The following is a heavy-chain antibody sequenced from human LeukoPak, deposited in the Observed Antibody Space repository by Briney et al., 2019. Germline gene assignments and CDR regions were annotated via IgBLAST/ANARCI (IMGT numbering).Heavy chain of an antibody. Sequence: SETLSLTCTVSGGSLTGTYYYWGWVRQPPGKGLEWIGGISYSGAGYYNPSLKSRVTISVDTSKNLFSLKLSSVTAADTAVHYCARHNYDGSYYFDSWGQGTLVTVSS. D-gene: IGHD3-22*01. CDR2: ISYSGAG. CDR1: GGSLTGTYYY. CDR3: ARHNYDGSYYFDS. V-gene: IGHV4-39*01. J-gene: IGHJ4*02.